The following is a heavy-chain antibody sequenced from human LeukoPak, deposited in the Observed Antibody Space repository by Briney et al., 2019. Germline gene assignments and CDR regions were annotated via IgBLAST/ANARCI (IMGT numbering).Heavy chain of an antibody. Sequence: ASVKVSCKTSGYTFTDYYISWVRQAPGQGLEWMAWISAYNGDTKYAQKFQGRVTMTTDTSTSTAYMELRSLRSDDTAVYYCARAKRDHITMVRETPYNWFDPWGQGTLVTVSS. CDR1: GYTFTDYY. J-gene: IGHJ5*02. V-gene: IGHV1-18*01. CDR2: ISAYNGDT. CDR3: ARAKRDHITMVRETPYNWFDP. D-gene: IGHD3-10*01.